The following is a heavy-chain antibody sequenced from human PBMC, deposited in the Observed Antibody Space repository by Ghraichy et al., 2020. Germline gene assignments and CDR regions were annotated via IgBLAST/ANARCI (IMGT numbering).Heavy chain of an antibody. V-gene: IGHV3-49*03. CDR3: SCSPIGTRVRYDY. D-gene: IGHD3-10*02. CDR2: IREKVYGGTT. CDR1: GLSFGDCA. Sequence: GGSLRLSCTSSGLSFGDCAMSWFRQAPGKGLEWVGFIREKVYGGTTENAASVKGRFTISRDDSRNIAYLQMNSLKIEDTAVYYCSCSPIGTRVRYDYWGQRTLVTVSA. J-gene: IGHJ4*02.